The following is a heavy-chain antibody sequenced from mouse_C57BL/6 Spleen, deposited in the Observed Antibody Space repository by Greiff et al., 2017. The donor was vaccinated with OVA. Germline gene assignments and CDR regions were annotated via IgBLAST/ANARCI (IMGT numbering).Heavy chain of an antibody. J-gene: IGHJ1*03. V-gene: IGHV1-53*01. CDR1: GYTFTSYW. Sequence: QVQLQQPGTELVKPGASVKLSCKASGYTFTSYWMHWVKQRPGQGLEWIGTITPSTGGTNDNEKFKSKATLTVDKSSSTAYMQLSSLTSEDSAVYYGARGYSNYWYFDVWGTGTTVTVSS. CDR3: ARGYSNYWYFDV. CDR2: ITPSTGGT. D-gene: IGHD2-5*01.